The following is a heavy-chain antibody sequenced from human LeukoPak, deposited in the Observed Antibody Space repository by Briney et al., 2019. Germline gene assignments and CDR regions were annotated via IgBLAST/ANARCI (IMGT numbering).Heavy chain of an antibody. Sequence: GGSLRLSCAASGFTFSSYSMNWVRQAPGKGLEWGSSISSSSSYIYYADSVKGRFTISRDNAKNSLYLQMNSLRAEDTAVYYCARVGASNFDYWGQGTLVTVSS. V-gene: IGHV3-21*01. J-gene: IGHJ4*02. D-gene: IGHD1-26*01. CDR1: GFTFSSYS. CDR3: ARVGASNFDY. CDR2: ISSSSSYI.